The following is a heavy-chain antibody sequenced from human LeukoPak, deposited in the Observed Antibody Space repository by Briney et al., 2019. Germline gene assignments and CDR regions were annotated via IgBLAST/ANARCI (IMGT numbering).Heavy chain of an antibody. CDR2: IHYSGGT. Sequence: SETLSLTCAVYGGSFSGYYWHWIRQSPGKGLEWIGNIHYSGGTNYNPSLKSRVTISLDTSKSQFSLRLDSVTAADTAVYYCAGDKNSRYWYYYWGQGTLVTVSS. CDR1: GGSFSGYY. D-gene: IGHD6-13*01. J-gene: IGHJ4*02. V-gene: IGHV4-59*01. CDR3: AGDKNSRYWYYY.